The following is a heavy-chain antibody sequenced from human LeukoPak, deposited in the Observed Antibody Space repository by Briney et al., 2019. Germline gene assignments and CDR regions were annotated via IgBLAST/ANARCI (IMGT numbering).Heavy chain of an antibody. J-gene: IGHJ4*02. CDR1: GYSISSDYY. CDR3: ASRKLGNDY. CDR2: IYHTGST. Sequence: SETLSLTCTVSGYSISSDYYWSWIRQSPGKGLEWIGYIYHTGSTSYSPSLKSRVTISADTSQNQFSLKLSSVTAADTAVYYCASRKLGNDYWGQGTLVTVSS. V-gene: IGHV4-61*01. D-gene: IGHD7-27*01.